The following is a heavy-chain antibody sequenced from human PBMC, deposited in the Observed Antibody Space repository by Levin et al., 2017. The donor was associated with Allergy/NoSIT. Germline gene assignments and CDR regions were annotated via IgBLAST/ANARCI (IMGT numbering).Heavy chain of an antibody. D-gene: IGHD2/OR15-2a*01. CDR3: AKDIIQKYQYGKYYYYGMDV. V-gene: IGHV3-30*18. CDR2: ISFDGSQK. J-gene: IGHJ6*02. CDR1: GFIFSDYG. Sequence: GGSLRLSCAASGFIFSDYGFHWVRQAPGKGLEWVAFISFDGSQKYYAEDMKGRFTVSKDNSDNTLYLQMDSLRADDSALYYCAKDIIQKYQYGKYYYYGMDVWGQGTTVNVSS.